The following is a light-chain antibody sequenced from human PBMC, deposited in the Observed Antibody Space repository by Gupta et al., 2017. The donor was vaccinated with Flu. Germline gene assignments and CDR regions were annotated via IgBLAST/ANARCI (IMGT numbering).Light chain of an antibody. Sequence: IVLTQSPATLSLSPGERATLSCRARQSLWTNYIAWYQQKPGQAPRLLIYAASSRATGIPDRFSGSGSGTDFTLTINRLEPEDFGVYYCQHYHDSPWTFGQGTKVEIK. CDR2: AAS. CDR3: QHYHDSPWT. V-gene: IGKV3-20*01. CDR1: QSLWTNY. J-gene: IGKJ1*01.